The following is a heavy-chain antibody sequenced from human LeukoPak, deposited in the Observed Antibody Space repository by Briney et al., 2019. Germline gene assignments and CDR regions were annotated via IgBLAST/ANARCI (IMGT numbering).Heavy chain of an antibody. CDR1: GDSVSNNRAT. CDR3: ARGGYGMTVAQFDY. Sequence: SQTLSLTCGISGDSVSNNRATWNWIRQSPSRGLEWLARTYYRSKWYNDYAVSVKSRLTINPDTSKNQFSLRLDSVTPEDTAVYYCARGGYGMTVAQFDYWGQGTLVTVSS. J-gene: IGHJ4*02. V-gene: IGHV6-1*01. CDR2: TYYRSKWYN. D-gene: IGHD6-19*01.